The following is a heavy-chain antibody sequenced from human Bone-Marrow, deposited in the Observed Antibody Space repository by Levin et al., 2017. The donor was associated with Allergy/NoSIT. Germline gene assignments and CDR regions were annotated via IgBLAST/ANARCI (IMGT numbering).Heavy chain of an antibody. CDR3: ARLNYTDSLNFHGMDV. V-gene: IGHV4-39*01. D-gene: IGHD4-17*01. CDR1: GDSVTRTSSY. Sequence: SETLSLTCSVSGDSVTRTSSYWGWIRQPPGKGLEWIGSIHYSGSTYYNPSLKSRVTVSVDTSKNQFSLRLTSVTAAAPAVYYCARLNYTDSLNFHGMDVWGQGTTVTVSS. CDR2: IHYSGST. J-gene: IGHJ6*02.